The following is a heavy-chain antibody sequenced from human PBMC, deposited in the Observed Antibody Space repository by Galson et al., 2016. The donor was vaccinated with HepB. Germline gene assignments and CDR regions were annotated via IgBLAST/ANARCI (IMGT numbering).Heavy chain of an antibody. D-gene: IGHD3-3*01. V-gene: IGHV1-3*01. Sequence: SVKVSCKASGYTFTSYAMHWVRQAPGQRLEWMGWINAGNGKTKYSQKFQGRVTITRDTSASTAYMELSSLRSEDTAVYYCARSMGLRFLEWLSPTHDYWGQGTLVTVSS. CDR3: ARSMGLRFLEWLSPTHDY. CDR2: INAGNGKT. J-gene: IGHJ4*02. CDR1: GYTFTSYA.